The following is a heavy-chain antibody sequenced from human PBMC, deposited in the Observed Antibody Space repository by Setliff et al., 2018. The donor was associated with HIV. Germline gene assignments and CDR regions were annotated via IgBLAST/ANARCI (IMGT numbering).Heavy chain of an antibody. V-gene: IGHV1-18*01. J-gene: IGHJ6*02. CDR2: ISAYNGNT. Sequence: ASVKVSCKASGYIFTRSGFNWVRQAPGRGLEWIGWISAYNGNTYSAQKFQGRVTMTTDSSTSTAYMELRSLRSDDTAMYYCARPGWTNYVVSPPSAMDVWGQGTTVTVS. CDR1: GYIFTRSG. CDR3: ARPGWTNYVVSPPSAMDV. D-gene: IGHD3-16*01.